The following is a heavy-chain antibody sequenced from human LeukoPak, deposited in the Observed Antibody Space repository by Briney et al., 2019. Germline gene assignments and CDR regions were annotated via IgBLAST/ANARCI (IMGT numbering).Heavy chain of an antibody. J-gene: IGHJ4*02. CDR1: GGSISSYY. Sequence: PSETLSLTCTVSGGSISSYYWSWIRQPAGKGLEWIGRIYTSGGTNYNPFLKSRVTISLDESKNQFSLKLSSVTAADTAVYYCARDGPSDFFDYWGQGTLVTVSS. V-gene: IGHV4-4*07. CDR3: ARDGPSDFFDY. D-gene: IGHD3-3*01. CDR2: IYTSGGT.